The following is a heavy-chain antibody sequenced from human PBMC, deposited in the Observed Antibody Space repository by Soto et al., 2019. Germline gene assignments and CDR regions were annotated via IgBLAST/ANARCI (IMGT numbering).Heavy chain of an antibody. CDR1: GFLFSSSA. D-gene: IGHD6-25*01. CDR2: IVVGRGGT. CDR3: AAAKLSGFSL. J-gene: IGHJ3*01. V-gene: IGHV1-58*01. Sequence: SVKFSCKTSGFLFSSSAVHWVRQSRGQHLECIGWIVVGRGGTHYAHSFQDRVTITRXLXXEXXXMXLXXLRXEXTAIYYCAAAKLSGFSLWGQGTMVTVSS.